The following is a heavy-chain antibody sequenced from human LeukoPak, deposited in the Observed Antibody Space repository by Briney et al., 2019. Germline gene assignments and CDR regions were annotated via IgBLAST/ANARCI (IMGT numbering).Heavy chain of an antibody. J-gene: IGHJ4*02. D-gene: IGHD5-18*01. Sequence: GGSLRLSCAASGFTFSNYAMNWVRQTPGKGLEWVSTISGSGGNTYYADSVKGRFTISRDNSKNTLYLQMNSLRAEDTAVYYCARGASGYSYGWGQGTLVTVSS. CDR1: GFTFSNYA. CDR2: ISGSGGNT. V-gene: IGHV3-23*01. CDR3: ARGASGYSYG.